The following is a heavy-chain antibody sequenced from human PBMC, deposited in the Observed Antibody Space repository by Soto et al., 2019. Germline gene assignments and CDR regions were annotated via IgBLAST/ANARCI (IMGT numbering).Heavy chain of an antibody. V-gene: IGHV3-53*02. D-gene: IGHD6-6*01. J-gene: IGHJ5*02. CDR3: ARYSSSAGWFDP. CDR2: IYAGGST. CDR1: GFSVSNNY. Sequence: EVQLVETGGGLIQPGGSLRVSCAASGFSVSNNYMSWVRQAPGKGLEWVSLIYAGGSTSYADSVKGRFTISRDNSKNTLYLQMNSLRVEDTAVYYCARYSSSAGWFDPWGQGTLVTVSS.